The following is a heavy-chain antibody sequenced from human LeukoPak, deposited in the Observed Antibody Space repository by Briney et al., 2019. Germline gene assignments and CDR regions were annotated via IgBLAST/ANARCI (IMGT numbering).Heavy chain of an antibody. CDR1: GGSISSSSYY. J-gene: IGHJ4*02. CDR2: IYYSGST. V-gene: IGHV4-39*01. D-gene: IGHD6-6*01. CDR3: ARPVWVAARQEGEFDY. Sequence: SETLSLTCTVSGGSISSSSYYWGWIRQPPGKGLEWFGSIYYSGSTYYNPSLKSRVTISVDTSKNQFSLTLSSVTAADTAVYYCARPVWVAARQEGEFDYWGQGTLVTVSS.